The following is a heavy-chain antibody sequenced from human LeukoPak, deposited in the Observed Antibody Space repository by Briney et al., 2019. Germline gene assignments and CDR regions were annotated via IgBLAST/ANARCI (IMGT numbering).Heavy chain of an antibody. Sequence: PGGSLRLSCAASGFTFSSYAMSWVRQAPGKGLEWVSAISGSGGSTYYADSVKGRFTISRDNSKNTLYLQMNSLRAEDTAVYYCARSGYSSGWYPDYWGQGTLVTVSS. CDR3: ARSGYSSGWYPDY. V-gene: IGHV3-23*01. D-gene: IGHD6-19*01. CDR2: ISGSGGST. J-gene: IGHJ4*02. CDR1: GFTFSSYA.